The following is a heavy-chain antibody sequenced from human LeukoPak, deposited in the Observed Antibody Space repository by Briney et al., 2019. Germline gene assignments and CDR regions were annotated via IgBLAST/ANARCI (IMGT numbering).Heavy chain of an antibody. Sequence: GGSLRLSCAASGFPFSSYWMHWVRQGPGKGLVWVSHINTDGSYTNYADSVKGRFTISRDNAKNTLYLHMNSLRAEVTAVYYCARAGAYHFDNWGQGTLVTVSS. CDR2: INTDGSYT. V-gene: IGHV3-74*01. CDR3: ARAGAYHFDN. J-gene: IGHJ4*02. D-gene: IGHD3-16*01. CDR1: GFPFSSYW.